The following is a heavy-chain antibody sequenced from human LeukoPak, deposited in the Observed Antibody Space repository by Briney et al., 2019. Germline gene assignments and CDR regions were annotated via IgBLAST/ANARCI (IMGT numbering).Heavy chain of an antibody. CDR1: GYSISSGYY. CDR2: IYHSGST. D-gene: IGHD4-17*01. V-gene: IGHV4-38-2*02. CDR3: ARYSTVTTWEYFDY. J-gene: IGHJ4*02. Sequence: PSETLSLTCTVSGYSISSGYYWGWIRQPPGKGLEWIGSIYHSGSTYYNPSLKSRVTISVDTSKNQFSLKLSSVTAADTAVYYCARYSTVTTWEYFDYWGQGTLVTVSS.